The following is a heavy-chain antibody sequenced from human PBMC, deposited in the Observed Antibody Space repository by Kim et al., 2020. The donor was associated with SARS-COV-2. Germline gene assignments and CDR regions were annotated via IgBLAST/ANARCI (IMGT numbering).Heavy chain of an antibody. CDR3: ARDLRTAMGDYYYYGMDV. CDR1: GGSISSYY. D-gene: IGHD5-18*01. CDR2: IYYSGST. Sequence: SETLSLTCTVSGGSISSYYWSWIRQPPGKGLEWIGYIYYSGSTNYNPSLKSRVTISVDTSKNQFSLKLSSVTAADTAVYYCARDLRTAMGDYYYYGMDVWGQGTTVTVSS. J-gene: IGHJ6*02. V-gene: IGHV4-59*01.